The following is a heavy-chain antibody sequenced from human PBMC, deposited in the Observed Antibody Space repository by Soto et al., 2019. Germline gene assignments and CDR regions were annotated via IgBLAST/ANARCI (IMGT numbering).Heavy chain of an antibody. Sequence: QVQLQESGPGLVKPSETLSLTCNVSGASISRSSSYWGWIRQPPGKGLEWIASINYSGTTYYNPSLKSRVTMSVDLSRNQFSLRLASVTAADTAIYFCARRVNVPSWYFYLWGREKPVTVSS. V-gene: IGHV4-39*01. D-gene: IGHD3-10*02. CDR1: GASISRSSSY. J-gene: IGHJ2*01. CDR3: ARRVNVPSWYFYL. CDR2: INYSGTT.